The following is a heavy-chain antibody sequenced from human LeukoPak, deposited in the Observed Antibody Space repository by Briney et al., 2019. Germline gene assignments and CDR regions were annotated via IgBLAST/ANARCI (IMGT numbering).Heavy chain of an antibody. CDR3: ARLKYGTNSGYFDY. D-gene: IGHD1-1*01. CDR2: IDPSDSYV. Sequence: GESLRISCKGSGYSFTYYWITWVRQMPGKGLEWIGGIDPSDSYVNSPSFQGHVTISADKSISTAHLQWSSLKASDTAIYYCARLKYGTNSGYFDYWGQGTLVTVAS. V-gene: IGHV5-10-1*01. CDR1: GYSFTYYW. J-gene: IGHJ4*02.